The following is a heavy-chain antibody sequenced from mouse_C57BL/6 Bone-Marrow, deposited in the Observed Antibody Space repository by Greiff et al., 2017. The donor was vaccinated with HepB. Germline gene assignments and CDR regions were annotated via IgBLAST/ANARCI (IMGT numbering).Heavy chain of an antibody. Sequence: VQLKQSGAELVRPGASVKLSCTASGFNIKDYYMHWVKQRPEQGLEWIGRIDPEDGDTEYAPKFQGKATMTADTSSNTAYLQLSSLTSEDTAVYYCTTWDYGSSHWYFDVWGTGTTVTVSS. J-gene: IGHJ1*03. D-gene: IGHD1-1*01. CDR1: GFNIKDYY. CDR2: IDPEDGDT. V-gene: IGHV14-1*01. CDR3: TTWDYGSSHWYFDV.